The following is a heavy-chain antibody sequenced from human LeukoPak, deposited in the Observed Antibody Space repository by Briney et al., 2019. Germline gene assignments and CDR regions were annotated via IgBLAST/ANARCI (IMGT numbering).Heavy chain of an antibody. CDR2: ISSSSSYI. V-gene: IGHV3-21*01. CDR3: ASCSRPDVFDI. D-gene: IGHD2-2*01. CDR1: GFTFSSYG. J-gene: IGHJ3*02. Sequence: GGSLRLSCAASGFTFSSYGMNWGRQAPGKGLEWVSSISSSSSYIYYADSVKGRFTISRDNAKNSLYLQMNSLRAEDTAAYYCASCSRPDVFDIWGQGTMVTVSS.